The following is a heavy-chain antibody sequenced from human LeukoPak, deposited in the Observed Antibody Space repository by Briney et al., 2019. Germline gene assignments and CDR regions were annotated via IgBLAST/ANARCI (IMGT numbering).Heavy chain of an antibody. V-gene: IGHV5-51*01. CDR2: IYPGDSDT. J-gene: IGHJ4*02. Sequence: GESLKISCKGSGYSFTSYWIGWVRQMPGKGLEWMGIIYPGDSDTRYSPSFQGQVTISADKSISTAYLQWSSLKASDAAMYYCARRGLYCSGGSCRDYWGQGTLVTVSS. CDR3: ARRGLYCSGGSCRDY. D-gene: IGHD2-15*01. CDR1: GYSFTSYW.